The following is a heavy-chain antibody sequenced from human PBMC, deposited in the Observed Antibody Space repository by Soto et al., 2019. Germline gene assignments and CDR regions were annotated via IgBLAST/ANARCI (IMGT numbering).Heavy chain of an antibody. V-gene: IGHV3-23*01. CDR1: GFTFSDYA. Sequence: LRLSCAASGFTFSDYAMSWVRQAPGKGLEWVSVISGSGVNTIYSDSVKGRFIISRDNSKNTLDLQMNSLRVEDTAVYYCAKDRDGDSGWFGDYWGQGILVTVSS. CDR3: AKDRDGDSGWFGDY. J-gene: IGHJ4*02. D-gene: IGHD6-19*01. CDR2: ISGSGVNT.